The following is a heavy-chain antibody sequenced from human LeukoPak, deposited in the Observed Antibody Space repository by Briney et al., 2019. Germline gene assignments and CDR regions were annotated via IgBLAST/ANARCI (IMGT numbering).Heavy chain of an antibody. Sequence: GGSLRLSCAASRFTFSRYAMRWLRQAPGKGLEWVSSITGSGDSTYYADSVKGRFTISRDNSKNTLYLQMNSLRAEDTAVYYCVDSIYWYPVDYWGQGTLVTVSS. J-gene: IGHJ4*02. CDR1: RFTFSRYA. CDR2: ITGSGDST. D-gene: IGHD4-11*01. V-gene: IGHV3-23*01. CDR3: VDSIYWYPVDY.